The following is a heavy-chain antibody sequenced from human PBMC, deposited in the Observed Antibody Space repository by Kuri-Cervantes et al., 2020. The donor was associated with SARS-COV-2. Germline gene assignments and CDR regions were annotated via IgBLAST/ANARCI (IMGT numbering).Heavy chain of an antibody. Sequence: ASVKVSCKSSGHTFPDYNIQWLRQAPGHGPESMAWINPYSGATNFAQKFQGRVTMTRDTSTSTVYKELSSLRSEDTAVYYCARGRHITIFGVVIQEGQLFDYWGQGTLVTVSS. CDR2: INPYSGAT. V-gene: IGHV1-2*02. CDR1: GHTFPDYN. J-gene: IGHJ4*02. D-gene: IGHD3-3*01. CDR3: ARGRHITIFGVVIQEGQLFDY.